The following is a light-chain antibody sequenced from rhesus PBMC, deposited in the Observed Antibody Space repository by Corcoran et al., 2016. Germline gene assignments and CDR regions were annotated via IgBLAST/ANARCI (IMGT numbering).Light chain of an antibody. CDR3: QHNYGTPFT. Sequence: DIQMTQSPSSLSASVGDRVTITCRTSENVNNYLNWYQQKPGKAPKLLIYKASTLQSGVPSRFSGSGSGTDYTFTISSLQSEDVATEYCQHNYGTPFTFGPGTKLDIK. J-gene: IGKJ3*01. V-gene: IGKV1-74*01. CDR2: KAS. CDR1: ENVNNY.